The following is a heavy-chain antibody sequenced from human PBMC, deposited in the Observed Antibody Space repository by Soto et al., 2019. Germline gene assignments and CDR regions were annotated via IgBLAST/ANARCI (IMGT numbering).Heavy chain of an antibody. CDR2: IYWNDDK. CDR3: AHSFWWFGELLRSSYFDY. D-gene: IGHD3-10*01. Sequence: SGPTLVNPTQTLTLTCTFSGFSLSTSGVGVGWIRQPPGKALEWLALIYWNDDKRYSPSLKSRLTITKDTSKNQVVLTMTNMDPVDTATYYCAHSFWWFGELLRSSYFDYWGQGTLVTVSS. J-gene: IGHJ4*02. CDR1: GFSLSTSGVG. V-gene: IGHV2-5*01.